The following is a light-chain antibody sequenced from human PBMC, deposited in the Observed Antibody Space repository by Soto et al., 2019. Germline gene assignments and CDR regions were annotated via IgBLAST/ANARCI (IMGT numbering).Light chain of an antibody. J-gene: IGKJ1*01. CDR1: QSISSW. V-gene: IGKV1-5*01. CDR3: QQYNSYWT. CDR2: DAS. Sequence: DIQMTQSPSTLSASVGDRVTITCRASQSISSWLAWYQQKPGKAPKLLIYDASSLESGVPSRFSGSGSGTEFTLTISSLQPDDFATYYCQQYNSYWTFGQWTKVDIK.